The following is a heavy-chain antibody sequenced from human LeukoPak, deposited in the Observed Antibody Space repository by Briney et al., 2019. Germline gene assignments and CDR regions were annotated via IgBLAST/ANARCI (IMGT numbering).Heavy chain of an antibody. CDR3: ARTPNDSSGYYQIDY. Sequence: SETLSLTCTVSGGSTSSGAYYWSWIRQPPGKGLGWIGYTYYSGSTYYNPSLESRVTISVDTSTNQFSLKLSSVTAADTAVYYCARTPNDSSGYYQIDYWGQGTLVTVSS. J-gene: IGHJ4*02. V-gene: IGHV4-31*03. CDR1: GGSTSSGAYY. D-gene: IGHD3-22*01. CDR2: TYYSGST.